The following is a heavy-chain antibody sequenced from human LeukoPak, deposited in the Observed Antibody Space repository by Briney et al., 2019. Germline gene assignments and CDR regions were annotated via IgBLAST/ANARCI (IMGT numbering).Heavy chain of an antibody. D-gene: IGHD5-24*01. Sequence: PSETLSLTCTVSGGSISSYYCSWIRQPPGKGLEWIGYIYYSGGTNYNPSLKSRVTISVDTSKNQFSLKLSSVTAADTAVYYCARDRPEMARPRNAFDIWGQGTMVTVSS. CDR2: IYYSGGT. J-gene: IGHJ3*02. CDR3: ARDRPEMARPRNAFDI. V-gene: IGHV4-59*01. CDR1: GGSISSYY.